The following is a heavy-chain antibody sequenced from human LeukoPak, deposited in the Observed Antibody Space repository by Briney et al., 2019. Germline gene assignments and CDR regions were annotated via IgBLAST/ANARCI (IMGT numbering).Heavy chain of an antibody. J-gene: IGHJ5*02. V-gene: IGHV4-39*01. CDR3: ARHVRFGELCWFDP. Sequence: SDTQSLTCTVSGRSLSSSSYYWGWIRQPPGKGLERIGSIYYSGSTYYNPSLKSRVTMYVDTSKNQFSLKLSSVTAPDTAVYYCARHVRFGELCWFDPWGQGTLVTVSS. CDR2: IYYSGST. CDR1: GRSLSSSSYY. D-gene: IGHD3-10*01.